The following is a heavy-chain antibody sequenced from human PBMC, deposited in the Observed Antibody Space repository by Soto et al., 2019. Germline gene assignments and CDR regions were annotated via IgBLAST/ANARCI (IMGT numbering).Heavy chain of an antibody. D-gene: IGHD3-10*01. V-gene: IGHV4-34*01. Sequence: SETLSLTCAVYGGSFSGYYWSWIRQPPGKGLEWIGEINHSGSTNYNPSLKSRVTISVDTSKNQFSLKLSSVTAADTAVYYCARPYYGSGNKYYYYYMDVWGKGTTVTVSS. J-gene: IGHJ6*03. CDR3: ARPYYGSGNKYYYYYMDV. CDR2: INHSGST. CDR1: GGSFSGYY.